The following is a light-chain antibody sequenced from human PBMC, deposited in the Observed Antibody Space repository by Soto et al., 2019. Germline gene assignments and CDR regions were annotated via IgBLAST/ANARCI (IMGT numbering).Light chain of an antibody. J-gene: IGKJ4*01. CDR3: QQYSSWPLT. CDR1: QSVSNN. Sequence: ETVMTQSPATLPVSPGERATLSCRASQSVSNNYLAWYQQKPGQAPRLLIYGVSTRATGIPARFSGSGSGTEFTLTISSLQSEDFAVYYCQQYSSWPLTFGGGTKVDIK. CDR2: GVS. V-gene: IGKV3-15*01.